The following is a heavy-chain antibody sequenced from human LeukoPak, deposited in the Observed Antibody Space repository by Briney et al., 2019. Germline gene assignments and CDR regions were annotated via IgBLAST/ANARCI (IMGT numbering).Heavy chain of an antibody. J-gene: IGHJ6*03. CDR2: IYYSGST. V-gene: IGHV4-59*11. Sequence: SETLSLTCTVSGGSLSSHYWSWIRQPPGKGLEWIGYIYYSGSTNYNPSLKSRVTISVDTSKNQFSLKLSSVTAADTAVYYCVRVPDQRAAIYYMDVWGKGTTVTVSS. D-gene: IGHD2-2*01. CDR3: VRVPDQRAAIYYMDV. CDR1: GGSLSSHY.